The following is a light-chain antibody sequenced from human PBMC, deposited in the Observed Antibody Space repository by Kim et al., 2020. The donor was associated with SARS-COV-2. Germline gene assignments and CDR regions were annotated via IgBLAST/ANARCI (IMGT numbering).Light chain of an antibody. CDR1: QSIGIN. J-gene: IGKJ1*01. Sequence: VSPGERATLSCGASQSIGINLAWFQRKPGQAPRLLIYAASTRATAIPAMFSGSGSGTEFTLTISSMQSDDLAIYFCQQYDNWPRTFGQGTKVDIK. V-gene: IGKV3-15*01. CDR2: AAS. CDR3: QQYDNWPRT.